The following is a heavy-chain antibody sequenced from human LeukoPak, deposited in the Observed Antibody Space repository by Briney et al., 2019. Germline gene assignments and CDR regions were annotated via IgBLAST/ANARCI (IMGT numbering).Heavy chain of an antibody. J-gene: IGHJ4*02. CDR2: IYYSGST. CDR1: GGSISSYY. D-gene: IGHD3-10*01. Sequence: PSETLSLTCTVSGGSISSYYWSWIRQPPGKGLEWIGYIYYSGSTNYNPSLKSRVTISVDTSKNQFSLKLSSVTAADTAVYYCESGYGSSGRFDYWGQGTLVTVSS. CDR3: ESGYGSSGRFDY. V-gene: IGHV4-59*01.